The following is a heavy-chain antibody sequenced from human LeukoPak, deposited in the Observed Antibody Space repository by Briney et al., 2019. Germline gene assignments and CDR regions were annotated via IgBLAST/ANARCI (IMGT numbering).Heavy chain of an antibody. CDR1: GASITSSNYY. D-gene: IGHD3-3*01. CDR2: IYYTGIT. CDR3: ARAVPYYDFWSGYSEYYFDY. V-gene: IGHV4-39*07. J-gene: IGHJ4*02. Sequence: SETLSLTCTVSGASITSSNYYWLWLRQPPGKGLEWIGSIYYTGITYYNLSLKSRVTISVDTSKNQFSLKLSSVTAADTAVYYCARAVPYYDFWSGYSEYYFDYWGQGTLVTVSS.